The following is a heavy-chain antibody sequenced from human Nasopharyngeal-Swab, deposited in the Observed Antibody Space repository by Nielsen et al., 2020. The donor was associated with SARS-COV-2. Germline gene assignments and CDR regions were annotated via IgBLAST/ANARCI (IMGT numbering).Heavy chain of an antibody. CDR2: ISSSSSYI. CDR3: AKSVGGIQLWSHLDY. V-gene: IGHV3-21*04. CDR1: GFTFSSYS. J-gene: IGHJ4*02. Sequence: GESLKISCAASGFTFSSYSMNWVRQAPGKGLEWVSSISSSSSYIYYADSVKGRFTISRDNAKNSLYLQMNSLRAEDTAVYYCAKSVGGIQLWSHLDYWGQGTLVTVSS. D-gene: IGHD5-18*01.